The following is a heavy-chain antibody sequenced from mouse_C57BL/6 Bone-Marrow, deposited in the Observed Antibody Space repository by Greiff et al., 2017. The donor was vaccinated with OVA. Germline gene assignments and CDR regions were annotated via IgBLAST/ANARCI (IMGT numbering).Heavy chain of an antibody. CDR1: GYSITSGYY. D-gene: IGHD1-1*01. J-gene: IGHJ1*03. CDR3: ARGTTVAPRYFDV. CDR2: ISYDGSN. Sequence: EVQLQESGPGLVKPSQSLSLTCSVTGYSITSGYYWNWIRQFPGNKLEWMGYISYDGSNNYNPSLKNRISITRDTSKNQFFLKLNSVTTEDTATYYCARGTTVAPRYFDVWGTGTTVTVSS. V-gene: IGHV3-6*01.